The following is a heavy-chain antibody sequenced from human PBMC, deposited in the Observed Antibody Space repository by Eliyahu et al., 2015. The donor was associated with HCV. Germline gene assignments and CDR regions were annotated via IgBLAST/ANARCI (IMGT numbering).Heavy chain of an antibody. D-gene: IGHD3-3*01. CDR3: ARGLGRGYYNVYYYYGMDV. CDR1: GGSFSGYY. V-gene: IGHV4-34*01. Sequence: QVQLQQWGAGLLKPSETLSLTCAVYGGSFSGYYWSWIRQPPGKGLEWIGEINHSGSTNYNPSLKSRVTISVDTSKNQFSLKLSSVTAADTAVYYCARGLGRGYYNVYYYYGMDVWGQGTTVTVSS. CDR2: INHSGST. J-gene: IGHJ6*02.